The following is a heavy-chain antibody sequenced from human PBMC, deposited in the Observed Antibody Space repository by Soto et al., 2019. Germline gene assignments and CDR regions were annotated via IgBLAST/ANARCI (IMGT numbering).Heavy chain of an antibody. CDR3: ASVNTVQLEPRGWFDP. Sequence: HPGGSLRLSCAASGFTFSSYWMSWVRQAPGKGLEWVANIKQDGSEKYYVDSVKGRFTISRDNAKNSLYLQMNSLRAEDTAVYYCASVNTVQLEPRGWFDPWGQGTLVTVSS. D-gene: IGHD1-1*01. V-gene: IGHV3-7*05. CDR2: IKQDGSEK. CDR1: GFTFSSYW. J-gene: IGHJ5*02.